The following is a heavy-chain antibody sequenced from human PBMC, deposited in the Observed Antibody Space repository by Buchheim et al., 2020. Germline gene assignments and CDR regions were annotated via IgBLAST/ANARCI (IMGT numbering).Heavy chain of an antibody. CDR3: ARVSRITMIVVVYFDY. D-gene: IGHD3-22*01. V-gene: IGHV3-7*01. CDR1: GFTFSSYW. Sequence: EVQLVESGGGLVQPGGSLRPSCAASGFTFSSYWMSWVRQAPGKGLEWVANIKQDGSEKYYVDSVKGRFTISRDNAKNSLYLQMNSLRAEDTAVYYCARVSRITMIVVVYFDYWGQGTL. CDR2: IKQDGSEK. J-gene: IGHJ4*02.